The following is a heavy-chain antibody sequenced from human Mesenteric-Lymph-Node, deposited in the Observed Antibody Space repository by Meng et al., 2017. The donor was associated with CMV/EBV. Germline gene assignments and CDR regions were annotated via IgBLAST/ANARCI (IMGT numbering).Heavy chain of an antibody. V-gene: IGHV3-7*01. CDR3: ARVPHHDYIRT. CDR1: GFTFSSLW. J-gene: IGHJ5*02. Sequence: GESLKISCAASGFTFSSLWMTWVRQAPGKGLEWVANINQDESQKNYLDSVKGRFTISRDNAKNSLFLQMNSLRVDDTAVYYCARVPHHDYIRTWGQGTLVTVSS. D-gene: IGHD4-11*01. CDR2: INQDESQK.